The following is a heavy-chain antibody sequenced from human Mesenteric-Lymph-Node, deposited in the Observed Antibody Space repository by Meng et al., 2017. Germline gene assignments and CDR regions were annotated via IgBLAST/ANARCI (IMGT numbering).Heavy chain of an antibody. CDR1: GDSVSTNSAA. Sequence: QVQLRHSGPGLVKSPLTLPRTCAISGDSVSTNSAAWNWITQSPSGGLEWLGRTYYKSKWYNDYAESVKSRITINPDTSKNQFSLQLNSVTPEDTAVYYCARDPAAFDFWGQGILVTVSS. J-gene: IGHJ4*02. CDR3: ARDPAAFDF. CDR2: TYYKSKWYN. V-gene: IGHV6-1*02. D-gene: IGHD6-25*01.